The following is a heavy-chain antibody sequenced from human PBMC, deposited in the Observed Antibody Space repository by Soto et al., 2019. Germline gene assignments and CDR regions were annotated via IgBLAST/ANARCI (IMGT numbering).Heavy chain of an antibody. D-gene: IGHD1-7*01. CDR2: ISAYNGNT. CDR1: GYTFTSSG. V-gene: IGHV1-18*01. CDR3: ARDKVTVTTPKDNYYYYTDV. Sequence: ASVKVSCKASGYTFTSSGISWVRQAPGQGLEWMGWISAYNGNTNYAQKLQGRVTMTTDTSTSTAYMELRSLRSDDTAVYYCARDKVTVTTPKDNYYYYTDVRGKGTTLTVSS. J-gene: IGHJ6*03.